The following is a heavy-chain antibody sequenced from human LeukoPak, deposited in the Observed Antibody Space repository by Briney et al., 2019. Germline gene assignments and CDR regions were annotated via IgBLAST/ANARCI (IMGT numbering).Heavy chain of an antibody. Sequence: SETLSLTCTVSGGSISSYYWSWIRQPPGKGLEWIGYIYYSGSTNYNPSLKSRVTISVDTSKNQFSLKLSSVAAADTAVYYCARTSWSYHAEYFRHWGQGTLVTVSS. CDR3: ARTSWSYHAEYFRH. D-gene: IGHD1-26*01. CDR1: GGSISSYY. CDR2: IYYSGST. V-gene: IGHV4-59*01. J-gene: IGHJ1*01.